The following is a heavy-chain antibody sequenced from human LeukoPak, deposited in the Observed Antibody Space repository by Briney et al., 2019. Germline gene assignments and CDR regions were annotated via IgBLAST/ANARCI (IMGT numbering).Heavy chain of an antibody. Sequence: ASVKVSCKASGYTFTGYYMHWVRQAPGQGLEWMGWINPNSGGTNYAQKFQGRVTMTRDTSISTAYMELSRLRSEDTAVYYCARGGSGWYGGYNWFDPWGQGTLVTVSS. V-gene: IGHV1-2*02. CDR1: GYTFTGYY. CDR3: ARGGSGWYGGYNWFDP. J-gene: IGHJ5*02. D-gene: IGHD6-19*01. CDR2: INPNSGGT.